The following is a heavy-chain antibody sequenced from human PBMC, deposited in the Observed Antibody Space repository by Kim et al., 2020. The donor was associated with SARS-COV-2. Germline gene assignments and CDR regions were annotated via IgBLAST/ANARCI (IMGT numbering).Heavy chain of an antibody. V-gene: IGHV1-46*01. CDR1: GYSFTSYY. D-gene: IGHD6-13*01. Sequence: ASVKVSCKASGYSFTSYYMHWVRQAPGQGLEWMGVINPSGGSTSYAQKFQGRVTMTRDTPTSKVYMELSSLISEDTAVYYCAREHSVAAAGNSVAFDIWGQGTMVTVSS. J-gene: IGHJ3*02. CDR3: AREHSVAAAGNSVAFDI. CDR2: INPSGGST.